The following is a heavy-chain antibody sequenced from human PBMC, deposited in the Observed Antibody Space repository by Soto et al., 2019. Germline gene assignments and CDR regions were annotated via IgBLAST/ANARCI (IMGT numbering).Heavy chain of an antibody. Sequence: QVQLVESGGGVVQPGRSLRLSCAASGFTFSRYGMHWVRQAPGKGLEWVAVIWYDGSNKYYADSVKGRFTISRDNSKNTLYLQMNSLRAEDTAVYYCARDLRIGAGSYFDYWGQGTLVTVSS. CDR2: IWYDGSNK. CDR3: ARDLRIGAGSYFDY. CDR1: GFTFSRYG. V-gene: IGHV3-33*01. D-gene: IGHD6-25*01. J-gene: IGHJ4*02.